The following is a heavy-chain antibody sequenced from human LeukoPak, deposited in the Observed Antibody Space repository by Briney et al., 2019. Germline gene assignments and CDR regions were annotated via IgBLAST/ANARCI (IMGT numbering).Heavy chain of an antibody. CDR1: GGTFSSYA. V-gene: IGHV1-69*05. CDR2: IIPIFGTA. Sequence: SVKVSCKASGGTFSSYAISWVRQAPGQGLEWMGGIIPIFGTANYAQKFQGRVTITTDESTSTAYMGLSSLRSEDTAVYYCARVSDYGDYKFDYWGQGTLVTVSS. D-gene: IGHD4-17*01. CDR3: ARVSDYGDYKFDY. J-gene: IGHJ4*02.